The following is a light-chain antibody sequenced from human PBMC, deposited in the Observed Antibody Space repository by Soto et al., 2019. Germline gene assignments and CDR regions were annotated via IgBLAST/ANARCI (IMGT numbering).Light chain of an antibody. CDR3: CSYADSSTYV. CDR1: SSDAGSYNL. Sequence: QSALTQPASVSGSPGQSITISCTGTSSDAGSYNLVSRYQQRPGKAPKLIIYAGTNRPSGVSNRFSGSQPCNTASLTIFRLQTEDEADYYCCSYADSSTYVFGTGTKLTVL. V-gene: IGLV2-23*01. J-gene: IGLJ1*01. CDR2: AGT.